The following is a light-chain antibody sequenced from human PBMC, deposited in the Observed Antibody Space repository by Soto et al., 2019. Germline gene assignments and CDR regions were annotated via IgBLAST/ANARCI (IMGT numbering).Light chain of an antibody. V-gene: IGKV3-20*01. J-gene: IGKJ2*01. Sequence: EIVLTQSPGTLSLSPGESATLSCRASQSVSSSYLAWYQQKPGQTPRLLIYGASSRATGIPDRFSGSGSGTDFTLTISRLKPEDFAVYYCQQYGSSPPYTFGQGTKLEIK. CDR3: QQYGSSPPYT. CDR1: QSVSSSY. CDR2: GAS.